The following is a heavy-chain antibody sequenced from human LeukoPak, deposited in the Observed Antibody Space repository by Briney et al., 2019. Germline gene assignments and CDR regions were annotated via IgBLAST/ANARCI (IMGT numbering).Heavy chain of an antibody. CDR2: ISNSGGST. D-gene: IGHD3-16*01. CDR3: ANTRAPYFDY. Sequence: GGSLRLSCAASGFTFSNYAISWVRQAPGKGLEWVSLISNSGGSTYYAESVKGRFTISRDNPKNTLYLQMNSLRAEDTAVYYCANTRAPYFDYRGQGTLVTVSS. CDR1: GFTFSNYA. V-gene: IGHV3-23*01. J-gene: IGHJ4*02.